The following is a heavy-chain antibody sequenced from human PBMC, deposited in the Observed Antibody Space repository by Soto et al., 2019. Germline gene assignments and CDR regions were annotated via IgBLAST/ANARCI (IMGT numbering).Heavy chain of an antibody. D-gene: IGHD3-3*01. CDR2: IYYSGST. CDR3: ARGVGHWDFWRDHNQQNWFDP. CDR1: GGSISSYY. Sequence: SETLSLTCTVSGGSISSYYWSWIRQAPGKGLEWIGYIYYSGSTNYNPSLKSRVTISVDTSKNQFSLKLSSVTAADTAVYYCARGVGHWDFWRDHNQQNWFDPWGQGTLVTVSS. V-gene: IGHV4-59*01. J-gene: IGHJ5*02.